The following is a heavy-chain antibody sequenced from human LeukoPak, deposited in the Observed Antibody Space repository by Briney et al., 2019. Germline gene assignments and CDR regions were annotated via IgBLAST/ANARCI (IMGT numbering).Heavy chain of an antibody. CDR3: AKAPVTTCRGAFCYPFDY. D-gene: IGHD2-15*01. J-gene: IGHJ4*02. V-gene: IGHV3-23*01. Sequence: GGTLRLSCAASGFTFSSYGMSWVRQAPGKGLEWVSAISGSGGSTYYADSVKGRFTISRDNSKNTLYLQMNRLRPEDAAVYYCAKAPVTTCRGAFCYPFDYWGLGTLGTVSS. CDR1: GFTFSSYG. CDR2: ISGSGGST.